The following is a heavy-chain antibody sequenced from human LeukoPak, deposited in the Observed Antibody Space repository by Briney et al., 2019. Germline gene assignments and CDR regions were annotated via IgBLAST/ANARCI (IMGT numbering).Heavy chain of an antibody. D-gene: IGHD3-10*01. CDR1: GGSIISSSYY. Sequence: SETLSLTCTVSGGSIISSSYYWGWIRQPPGKGLEWIGSIYYTGSTYYNPSLRSRVTMSVDTSRNQFSLKLSSVTAADTAVYYCARETPVPDYGSGNLVNWFDPWGQGTLVTVSS. CDR2: IYYTGST. CDR3: ARETPVPDYGSGNLVNWFDP. V-gene: IGHV4-39*07. J-gene: IGHJ5*02.